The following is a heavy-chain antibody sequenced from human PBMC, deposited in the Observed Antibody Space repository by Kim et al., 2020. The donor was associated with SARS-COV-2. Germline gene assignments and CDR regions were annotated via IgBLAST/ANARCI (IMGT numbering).Heavy chain of an antibody. Sequence: SVKSRITINPATSKNQFSLQLNSVTPEDTAVYYCARVPKYSSSSGWFDPWGQGTLVTVSS. CDR3: ARVPKYSSSSGWFDP. V-gene: IGHV6-1*01. D-gene: IGHD6-6*01. J-gene: IGHJ5*02.